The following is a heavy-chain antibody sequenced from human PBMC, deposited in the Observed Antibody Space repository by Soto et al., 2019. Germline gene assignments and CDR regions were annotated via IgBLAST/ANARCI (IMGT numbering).Heavy chain of an antibody. CDR1: VGTFSSYA. J-gene: IGHJ6*02. V-gene: IGHV1-69*13. CDR2: IIPIFGTA. CDR3: AKPWGRVVNRYYYYGMEV. Sequence: ASVKVSCKASVGTFSSYAISWVRQAPGQGLEWMGGIIPIFGTANSAQKFQGRVTITADESTSTAYIELSSLRSEDTPVYYCAKPWGRVVNRYYYYGMEVWDQGTTVTVSS. D-gene: IGHD3-10*01.